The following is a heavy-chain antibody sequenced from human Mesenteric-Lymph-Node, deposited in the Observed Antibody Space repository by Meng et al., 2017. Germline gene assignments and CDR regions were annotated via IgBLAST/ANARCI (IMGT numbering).Heavy chain of an antibody. J-gene: IGHJ4*01. CDR2: IYYSGST. CDR1: GGSISSGGHS. V-gene: IGHV4-31*03. D-gene: IGHD3-22*01. CDR3: ARVDSSGYFLDY. Sequence: QVQLQESGPGLVKPSQTLSLTCTVSGGSISSGGHSWSWIRQHPGKGLEWIAYIYYSGSTYYNPSLKSRVILSVDTSKNQFSLKLSSVTAADTAVYYCARVDSSGYFLDYGGQGTLVTVSS.